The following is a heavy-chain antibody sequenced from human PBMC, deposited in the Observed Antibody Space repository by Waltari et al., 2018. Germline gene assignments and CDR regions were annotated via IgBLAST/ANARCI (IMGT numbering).Heavy chain of an antibody. J-gene: IGHJ4*02. CDR2: ISYDSINR. D-gene: IGHD2-15*01. V-gene: IGHV3-30*15. Sequence: QVQLVESGGGVVQPGTSLRLSCAASGFTFSSYAMHWVRQAPGKGLDWVAVISYDSINRFYADAVKGRFTISRDNSKNTLFLQMSSLRDDDTALYFCARRGVTGREAAPPDYWGQGTLVTVSS. CDR3: ARRGVTGREAAPPDY. CDR1: GFTFSSYA.